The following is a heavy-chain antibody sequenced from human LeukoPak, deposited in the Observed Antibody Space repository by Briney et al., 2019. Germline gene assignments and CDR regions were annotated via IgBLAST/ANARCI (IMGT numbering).Heavy chain of an antibody. D-gene: IGHD2-8*01. CDR2: ISRNGGAV. CDR3: ARASSLIGGFDS. J-gene: IGHJ4*02. V-gene: IGHV3-11*01. CDR1: GLTFNQHS. Sequence: GGSLRLSCAASGLTFNQHSMSWIRQAPGKGLEWLSYISRNGGAVHYADSVEGRFTISRDNAKNSLSLQMNGLRTDDTAVYFCARASSLIGGFDSWGRGTLVTVSS.